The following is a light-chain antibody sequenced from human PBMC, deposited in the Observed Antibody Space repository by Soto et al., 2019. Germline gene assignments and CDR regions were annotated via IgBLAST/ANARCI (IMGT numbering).Light chain of an antibody. CDR2: SNN. CDR1: SSNIGSNT. J-gene: IGLJ3*02. V-gene: IGLV1-44*01. CDR3: AAWDDSLSGWV. Sequence: QSVLTQPPSASGTPGQRVTISCSGSSSNIGSNTVNWYHQLPGTAPKLLIYSNNQQPSGVPDRFSGSKSGTSASLAISGLQAEDEADYYCAAWDDSLSGWVFGGGTKLTVL.